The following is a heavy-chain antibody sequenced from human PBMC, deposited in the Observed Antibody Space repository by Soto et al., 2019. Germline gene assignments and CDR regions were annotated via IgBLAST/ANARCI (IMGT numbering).Heavy chain of an antibody. V-gene: IGHV1-18*04. D-gene: IGHD3-3*01. CDR1: GYTFNTYG. J-gene: IGHJ6*02. CDR2: ISGYNGYT. Sequence: QAQLVQSGAEVKKPGASVKVSCKTSGYTFNTYGISWVRQVPGQGPEWMGWISGYNGYTKYAQKFQGRVTMTTDTSPRTAYMDMRSLRSDDTAVYYCARPGTILGRNGMDVWGQGTTVIVSS. CDR3: ARPGTILGRNGMDV.